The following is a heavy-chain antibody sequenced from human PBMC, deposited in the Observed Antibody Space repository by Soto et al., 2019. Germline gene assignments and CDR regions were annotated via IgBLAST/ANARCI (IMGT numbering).Heavy chain of an antibody. D-gene: IGHD2-8*01. Sequence: QVQLVESGGGVVQPGRSLRLSCAASGFTFNSYGIHWVRQAPGKALEWVAVISYDGNNIYYGDSVQGRFTISRDNSKNTIYLAMNSLRAEDTAVYYCAKDVGYCTNGVCLYNWFDPWGQGTLVTVSS. V-gene: IGHV3-30*18. CDR3: AKDVGYCTNGVCLYNWFDP. CDR1: GFTFNSYG. CDR2: ISYDGNNI. J-gene: IGHJ5*02.